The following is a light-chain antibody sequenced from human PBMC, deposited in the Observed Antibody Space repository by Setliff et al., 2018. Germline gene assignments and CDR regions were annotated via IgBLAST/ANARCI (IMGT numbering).Light chain of an antibody. J-gene: IGLJ1*01. Sequence: QSALTQPASVSGSPGQSITISCTGTSSNVGGYNSVSWFQQFPAKAPKLIVYEVSNRPSGVSNRFSGSKSGNTASLTISGLQAEDEADYYCSSFTSTSTLYVFGTGTKVTV. V-gene: IGLV2-14*01. CDR1: SSNVGGYNS. CDR2: EVS. CDR3: SSFTSTSTLYV.